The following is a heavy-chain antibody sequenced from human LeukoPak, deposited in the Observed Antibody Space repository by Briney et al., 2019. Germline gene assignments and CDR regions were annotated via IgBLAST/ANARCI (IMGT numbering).Heavy chain of an antibody. V-gene: IGHV4-59*01. CDR2: IYYSGST. D-gene: IGHD3-22*01. J-gene: IGHJ3*02. CDR1: GGSISSYY. Sequence: SETLSLTCTVSGGSISSYYWSWIRQPPGKGLEWIGYIYYSGSTNYNPSLKSRVTISVDTSKNQFSLKLSSVTAADTAVYYCARDLGSSGYSSGAFDIWGQGTMVTVSS. CDR3: ARDLGSSGYSSGAFDI.